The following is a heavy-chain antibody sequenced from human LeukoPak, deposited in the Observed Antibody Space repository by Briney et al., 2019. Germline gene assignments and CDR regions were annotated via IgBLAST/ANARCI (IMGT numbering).Heavy chain of an antibody. CDR3: ARTSGWQGGTLGY. Sequence: PGGSLRLSCAASGFIVSSNYMSWVRQAPGKGLEWVSIIYSGGSTYYADSVRDRFTISRDNSKTTVYLQMNGLRAEDTAVYYCARTSGWQGGTLGYLGQGTLVSVSS. V-gene: IGHV3-66*01. J-gene: IGHJ4*02. CDR1: GFIVSSNY. D-gene: IGHD6-19*01. CDR2: IYSGGST.